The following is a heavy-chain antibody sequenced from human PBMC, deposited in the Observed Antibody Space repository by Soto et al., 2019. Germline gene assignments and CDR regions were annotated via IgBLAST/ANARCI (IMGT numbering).Heavy chain of an antibody. J-gene: IGHJ4*02. CDR3: ARYYDILTGSREVDY. CDR2: ISAYNGNT. D-gene: IGHD3-9*01. V-gene: IGHV1-18*01. CDR1: GYTFTSYG. Sequence: ASVKVSCKASGYTFTSYGISWVRQAPGQGLEWMGWISAYNGNTNYAQKLQGRVTMTTDTSTSTAYMELRSLRSDDTAVYYCARYYDILTGSREVDYWGQGTPVTVSS.